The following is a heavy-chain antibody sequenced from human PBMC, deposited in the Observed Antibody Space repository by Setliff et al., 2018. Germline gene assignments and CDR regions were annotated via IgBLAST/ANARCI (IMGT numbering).Heavy chain of an antibody. CDR2: INPSGGST. CDR3: ARDTGREYYYDSSGYQDY. J-gene: IGHJ4*02. Sequence: GASVKVSCKASGYTFTSYGISWVRQAPGQGLEWMGWINPSGGSTSYAQKFQGRGTMTRDTSTSTVYMELSSLRSEDTAVYYCARDTGREYYYDSSGYQDYWGQGTLVTVSS. V-gene: IGHV1-46*01. D-gene: IGHD3-22*01. CDR1: GYTFTSYG.